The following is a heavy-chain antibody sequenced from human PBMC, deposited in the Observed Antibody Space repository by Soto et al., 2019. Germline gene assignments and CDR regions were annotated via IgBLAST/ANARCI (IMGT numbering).Heavy chain of an antibody. CDR3: VRAWPGIGIDS. CDR2: IDSDGSST. J-gene: IGHJ4*02. V-gene: IGHV3-74*01. Sequence: GGSLRLSCAASGFTFSTYWMHWVRQTPEKGLVWVSHIDSDGSSTTYADSVKGRFTISRDNAKNTLYLQMNSLRAEDTALYYCVRAWPGIGIDSGGQGTLVTVSS. CDR1: GFTFSTYW. D-gene: IGHD1-1*01.